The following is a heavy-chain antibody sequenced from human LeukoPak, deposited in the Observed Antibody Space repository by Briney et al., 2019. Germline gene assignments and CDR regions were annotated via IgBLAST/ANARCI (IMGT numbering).Heavy chain of an antibody. J-gene: IGHJ5*02. CDR2: IYYSGST. D-gene: IGHD6-13*01. CDR1: GVSISSSSYY. Sequence: PSETLSLTCSVSGVSISSSSYYWGWIRQPPGKGLEWIGSIYYSGSTYYNPSLKSRVTISVDTSKNQFSLKLSSVTAADTAVYYCARDSSSSWYHAWGQGTLVTVSS. V-gene: IGHV4-39*07. CDR3: ARDSSSSWYHA.